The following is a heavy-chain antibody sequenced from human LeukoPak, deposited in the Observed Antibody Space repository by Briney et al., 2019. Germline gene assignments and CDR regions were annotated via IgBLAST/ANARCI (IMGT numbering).Heavy chain of an antibody. CDR3: ARALLPPKWLPFGAFDI. CDR1: GFTFSSYA. D-gene: IGHD3-22*01. Sequence: GALRLSCAASGFTFSSYAMHWVRQAPGKGLEWVAVISYDGSNKYYADSVKGRFTISRDNSKNTLYLQMNSLRAEDTAVYYCARALLPPKWLPFGAFDIWGQGTMVTVSS. J-gene: IGHJ3*02. V-gene: IGHV3-30-3*01. CDR2: ISYDGSNK.